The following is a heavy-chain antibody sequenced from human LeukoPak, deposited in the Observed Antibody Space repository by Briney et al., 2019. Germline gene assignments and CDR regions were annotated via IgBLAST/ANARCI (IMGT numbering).Heavy chain of an antibody. D-gene: IGHD1-7*01. CDR2: IKQDGSEK. Sequence: GGSLRLSCAASGFTFSSYWMSWVRQAPGKGLEWVANIKQDGSEKYYVDSVKGRFTISRDNAKNSLYPQMNSLRAEDTAVYYCAREGYNWNYGWIYYYGMDVWGQGTTVTVSS. J-gene: IGHJ6*02. CDR3: AREGYNWNYGWIYYYGMDV. CDR1: GFTFSSYW. V-gene: IGHV3-7*01.